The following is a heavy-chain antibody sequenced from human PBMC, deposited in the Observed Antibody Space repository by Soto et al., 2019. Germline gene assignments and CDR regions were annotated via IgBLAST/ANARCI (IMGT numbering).Heavy chain of an antibody. CDR2: IDPSDSYT. D-gene: IGHD5-12*01. CDR3: ARHVETVAPLYN. J-gene: IGHJ4*02. CDR1: GYSFTSYW. Sequence: PGESLKISCKGSGYSFTSYWISWVRQMPGKGLEWMGRIDPSDSYTNYSPSFQGHVTISADKSISTAYLQWSSLKASDTAMYYCARHVETVAPLYNWGQGTLVTVSS. V-gene: IGHV5-10-1*01.